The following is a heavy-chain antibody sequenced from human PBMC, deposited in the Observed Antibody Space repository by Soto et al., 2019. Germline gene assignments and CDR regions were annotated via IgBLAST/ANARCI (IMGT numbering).Heavy chain of an antibody. V-gene: IGHV3-49*04. CDR1: GFTFGDYA. CDR3: TRDQPITP. CDR2: IRSKGSGGTS. Sequence: SLRLSCTASGFTFGDYAMSWVRQAPGKGLEWVGFIRSKGSGGTSEYAASVKGRFTFSRDDSKSIAYLQMNSLKIEDTAMYYCTRDQPITPWGQGTMVTVSS. J-gene: IGHJ3*01. D-gene: IGHD3-10*01.